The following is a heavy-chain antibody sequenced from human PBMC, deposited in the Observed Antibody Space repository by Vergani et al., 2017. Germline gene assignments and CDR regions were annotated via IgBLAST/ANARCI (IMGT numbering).Heavy chain of an antibody. Sequence: QVQLVQSGAEVKKPGASVKVSCKASGYTFTSYGISWVRQAPGQGLEWMGWINPNSGGTNYAQKFQGWVTMTRDTSISTAYMELSRLRSDDTAVYYCARSSGYELPDYYYYMDVWGKGTTVTVSS. J-gene: IGHJ6*03. CDR3: ARSSGYELPDYYYYMDV. CDR2: INPNSGGT. D-gene: IGHD5-12*01. CDR1: GYTFTSYG. V-gene: IGHV1-2*04.